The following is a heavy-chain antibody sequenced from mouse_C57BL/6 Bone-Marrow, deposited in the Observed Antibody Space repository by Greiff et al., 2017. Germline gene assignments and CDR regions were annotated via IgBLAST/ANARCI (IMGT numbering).Heavy chain of an antibody. Sequence: VQLVESGPGLVQPSQSLSITCTVSGFSLTSYGVHWVRQSPGKGLEWLGVIWSGGSTDYNAAFISRLSISKDNSKSQVFFKMNSLQADDTARYYCARTYGSSYGYFDVWGTGTTVTVSS. V-gene: IGHV2-2*01. J-gene: IGHJ1*03. D-gene: IGHD1-1*01. CDR2: IWSGGST. CDR3: ARTYGSSYGYFDV. CDR1: GFSLTSYG.